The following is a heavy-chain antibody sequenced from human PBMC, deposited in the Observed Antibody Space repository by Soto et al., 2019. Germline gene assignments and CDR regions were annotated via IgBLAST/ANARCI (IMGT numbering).Heavy chain of an antibody. D-gene: IGHD3-22*01. CDR2: INPNSGGT. CDR1: GYTFTDYY. J-gene: IGHJ4*01. V-gene: IGHV1-2*02. CDR3: ERIQSSVDLTLAGY. Sequence: ASVKVSCKACGYTFTDYYMHWVRQAPGQGREWMGWINPNSGGTNYAQSFQGRVTMTRDTSISTAYMEVRRLRSDDTAVYYCERIQSSVDLTLAGYRCHRTLVXVS.